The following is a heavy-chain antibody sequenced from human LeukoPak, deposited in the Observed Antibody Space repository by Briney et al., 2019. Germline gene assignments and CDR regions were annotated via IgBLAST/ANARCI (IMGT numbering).Heavy chain of an antibody. CDR1: GFSLSGYG. Sequence: GGSLRLSCAASGFSLSGYGMHWVRQAPGKGLEWVAFIRYDGSNTYHADSVRGRFTVSRDNSKNTLYLQMNSLRVDDAAVYHCAIQCGGNCGGDHWGQGTLVNVSS. V-gene: IGHV3-30*02. CDR2: IRYDGSNT. J-gene: IGHJ4*02. CDR3: AIQCGGNCGGDH. D-gene: IGHD2-21*02.